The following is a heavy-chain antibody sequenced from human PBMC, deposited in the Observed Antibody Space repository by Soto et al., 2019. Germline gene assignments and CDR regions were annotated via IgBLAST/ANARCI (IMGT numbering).Heavy chain of an antibody. D-gene: IGHD6-19*01. J-gene: IGHJ2*01. CDR2: IYYSGST. Sequence: QVQLQESGPGLVKPSETLSLTCTVSGGSISSYYWSWIRQPPGKGLEWIGYIYYSGSTNYNPSLKSRVTISVDTSKNQFSLKLSSVTAADTAVYYCARAWLVHEGAWYFDLWGRGTLVTVSS. CDR3: ARAWLVHEGAWYFDL. V-gene: IGHV4-59*01. CDR1: GGSISSYY.